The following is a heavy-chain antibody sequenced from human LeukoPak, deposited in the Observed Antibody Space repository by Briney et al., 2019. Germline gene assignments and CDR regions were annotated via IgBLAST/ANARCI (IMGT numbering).Heavy chain of an antibody. CDR1: GFTFSSYE. V-gene: IGHV3-48*03. CDR2: ISSSGSTI. Sequence: GGSLRLSCAASGFTFSSYEMNWVRQAPGKGLEWVSYISSSGSTIYYADSVKGRFTISRDNAKNSLYLQMNSLRAEDTAVYFWARDWGGWTWYFDYWGQGTLVTVSS. CDR3: ARDWGGWTWYFDY. D-gene: IGHD3-16*01. J-gene: IGHJ4*02.